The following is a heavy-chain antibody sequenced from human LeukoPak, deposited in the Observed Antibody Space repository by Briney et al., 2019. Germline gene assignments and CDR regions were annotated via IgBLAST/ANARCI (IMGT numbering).Heavy chain of an antibody. V-gene: IGHV4-34*01. Sequence: SETLSLTCAVYGGSFNIYYWSWIRQSPEKGLEWIGEMNDGGTINYNPYLLSRVTVSLDRSKNQYSLKLTSVTTADTAVYYCARRWNYGRNYYIDVWGNGATVTVSS. D-gene: IGHD1-7*01. CDR1: GGSFNIYY. CDR2: MNDGGTI. J-gene: IGHJ6*03. CDR3: ARRWNYGRNYYIDV.